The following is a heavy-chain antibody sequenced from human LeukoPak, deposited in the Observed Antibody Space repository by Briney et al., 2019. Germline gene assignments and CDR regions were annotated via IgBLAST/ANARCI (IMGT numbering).Heavy chain of an antibody. D-gene: IGHD1-1*01. Sequence: SETLSLTCAVYGGSFRGYFWSWIRQTPGKGLEWIGYILYSGTTTNYNPSLKSRVTISVDTSKNQFSLKLSSVTAADTAVYYCARVGDWNDLVYWGQGTLVTVSS. CDR2: ILYSGTT. CDR3: ARVGDWNDLVY. CDR1: GGSFRGYF. J-gene: IGHJ4*02. V-gene: IGHV4-59*01.